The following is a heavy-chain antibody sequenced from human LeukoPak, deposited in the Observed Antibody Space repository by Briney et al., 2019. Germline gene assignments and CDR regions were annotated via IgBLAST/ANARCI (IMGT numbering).Heavy chain of an antibody. Sequence: GRSLRLSCAASGFTLRTYGVHWVRQAPGKGLEWVAVTWNDGSKAAYADSVRGRFTVSRDNSKNTVFLQMDSLRVDDTAVYYCAKDLFETHWGEVFDYWGQGTLVIVS. CDR3: AKDLFETHWGEVFDY. D-gene: IGHD7-27*01. J-gene: IGHJ4*02. V-gene: IGHV3-33*06. CDR1: GFTLRTYG. CDR2: TWNDGSKA.